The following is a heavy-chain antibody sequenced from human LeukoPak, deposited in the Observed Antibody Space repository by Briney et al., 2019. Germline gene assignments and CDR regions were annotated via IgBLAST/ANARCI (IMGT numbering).Heavy chain of an antibody. CDR3: ARVRCSSTSCHRYYYYYGMDV. CDR1: GGSISSGGYS. Sequence: SETLSLTCAVSGGSISSGGYSWSWIRQPPGKGLEWIGYIYYSGSTNYNPSLKSRVTISVDTSKNQFSLKLSSVTAADTAVYYCARVRCSSTSCHRYYYYYGMDVWGQGTTVTVSS. V-gene: IGHV4-61*08. D-gene: IGHD2-2*02. J-gene: IGHJ6*02. CDR2: IYYSGST.